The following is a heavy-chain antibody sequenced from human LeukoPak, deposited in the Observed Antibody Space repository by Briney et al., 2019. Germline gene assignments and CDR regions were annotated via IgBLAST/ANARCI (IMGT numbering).Heavy chain of an antibody. D-gene: IGHD6-13*01. J-gene: IGHJ4*02. V-gene: IGHV1-46*01. CDR2: INPSGAST. Sequence: EASVKVSCKASGYTFTSYCTHWVRQVPGQGLEWMGIINPSGASTSYAQKFQGRVTMTRDTSTSTVYMELSSLRSEDTAVYYCARASHSWSVDYWGQGTLVTVSS. CDR1: GYTFTSYC. CDR3: ARASHSWSVDY.